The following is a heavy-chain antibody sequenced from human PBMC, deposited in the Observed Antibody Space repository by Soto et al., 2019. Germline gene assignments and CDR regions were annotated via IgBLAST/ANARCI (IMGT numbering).Heavy chain of an antibody. Sequence: VSVKVYCKASGYTFNYYAIHWVRQAPGQRLEWMGWINTGDGNTKYSQNFQGRVTFTRDTSASTAYMEMSSLRSEDTAVYYCARPSEAADAHYNWFVPWGQGTLVAVSS. J-gene: IGHJ5*02. D-gene: IGHD6-25*01. CDR3: ARPSEAADAHYNWFVP. V-gene: IGHV1-3*04. CDR1: GYTFNYYA. CDR2: INTGDGNT.